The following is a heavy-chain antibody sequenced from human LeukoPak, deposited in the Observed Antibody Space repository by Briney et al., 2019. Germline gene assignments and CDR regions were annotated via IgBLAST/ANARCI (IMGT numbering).Heavy chain of an antibody. CDR1: GYTFTGYY. Sequence: ASVKVSCKASGYTFTGYYMHWVRQAPGQGLEWMGWINPNSGGTNYAQKFQGRVTMTRDTSISTAYMELSRLRSDDTAVYYCARDRGVRGVIIRGDYFGYWGQGTLVTVSS. V-gene: IGHV1-2*02. CDR3: ARDRGVRGVIIRGDYFGY. D-gene: IGHD3-10*01. J-gene: IGHJ4*02. CDR2: INPNSGGT.